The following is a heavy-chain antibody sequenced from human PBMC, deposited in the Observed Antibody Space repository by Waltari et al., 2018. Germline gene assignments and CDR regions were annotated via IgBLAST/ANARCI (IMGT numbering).Heavy chain of an antibody. CDR3: ARTYCSSTSCYMDAFDI. Sequence: QVQLQESGPGLVKPSQTLSLTCTVSGGSISSGSYYWSWIRQTAGKGLEWIGRIYTSGSTNYHPSLKSRVTISVDTSKNQFSLKLSSVTAADTAVYYCARTYCSSTSCYMDAFDIWGQGTMVTVSS. J-gene: IGHJ3*02. CDR2: IYTSGST. D-gene: IGHD2-2*02. CDR1: GGSISSGSYY. V-gene: IGHV4-61*02.